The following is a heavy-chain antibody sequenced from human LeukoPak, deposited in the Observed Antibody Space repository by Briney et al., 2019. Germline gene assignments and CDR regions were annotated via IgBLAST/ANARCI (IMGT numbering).Heavy chain of an antibody. D-gene: IGHD3-10*01. J-gene: IGHJ4*02. V-gene: IGHV4-59*01. CDR3: ARGGLSRIPLDF. Sequence: PSETLSLTCTVAGASISDYYWSWIRQPPGKGLEWIGLIFYSGSTNYNPSLKSRVTISLDTTKQQFSLRLNSVTAADTAVYYCARGGLSRIPLDFCGQGILVTVSS. CDR2: IFYSGST. CDR1: GASISDYY.